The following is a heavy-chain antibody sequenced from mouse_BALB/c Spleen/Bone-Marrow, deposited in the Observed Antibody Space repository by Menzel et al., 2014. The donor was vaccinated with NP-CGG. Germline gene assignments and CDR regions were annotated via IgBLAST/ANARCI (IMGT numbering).Heavy chain of an antibody. Sequence: VKLQESGPGLVAPSQSLSITCTVSGFSLTSYSVHWVRQPPGKGLEWLGVIWAGGSTSYNSALMSRLSISKDNSKSQVFLKMSSLQTDDTAMFYCARDDDSYAMDYWGQGTSVTVSS. CDR2: IWAGGST. J-gene: IGHJ4*01. D-gene: IGHD2-3*01. V-gene: IGHV2-9*02. CDR3: ARDDDSYAMDY. CDR1: GFSLTSYS.